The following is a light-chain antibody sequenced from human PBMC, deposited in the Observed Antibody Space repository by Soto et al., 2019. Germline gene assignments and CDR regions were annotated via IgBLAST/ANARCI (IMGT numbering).Light chain of an antibody. CDR1: QSISSY. J-gene: IGKJ4*01. Sequence: DIKMTQSPSSLSASVGDRVTITCRASQSISSYLNWYQQKPGKAPKLLIYAASSLQSGVPPRFSGSGSGTDFTLTISSLQPEDFATYYCQKYNSAPQLTFGGGTKVDIK. CDR3: QKYNSAPQLT. V-gene: IGKV1-39*01. CDR2: AAS.